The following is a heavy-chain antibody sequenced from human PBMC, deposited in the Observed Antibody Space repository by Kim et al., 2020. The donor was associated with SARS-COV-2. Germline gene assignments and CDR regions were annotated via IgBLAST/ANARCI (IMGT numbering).Heavy chain of an antibody. CDR2: ISWNSGSI. Sequence: GGSLRLSCAASGFTFDDYAMHWVRQAPGKGLEWASGISWNSGSIGYADSVKGRFTISRDNAKNSLYLQRNSLRAEDTALYYCAKAPGYDGSSGYYHPWGQGALVAVS. CDR1: GFTFDDYA. CDR3: AKAPGYDGSSGYYHP. V-gene: IGHV3-9*01. J-gene: IGHJ5*02. D-gene: IGHD3-22*01.